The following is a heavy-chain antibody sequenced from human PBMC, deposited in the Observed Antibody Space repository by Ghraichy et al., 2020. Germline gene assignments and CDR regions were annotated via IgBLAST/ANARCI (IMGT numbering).Heavy chain of an antibody. D-gene: IGHD6-19*01. CDR3: ARGRPQDVDSSGWYPLRNYYYYGMDV. CDR1: GFTFSSYA. J-gene: IGHJ6*02. Sequence: GGSLRLSCAASGFTFSSYAMHWVRQAPGKGLEYVSAISSNGGSTYYANSVKGRFTISRDNSKNTLYLQMGSLRAEDMAVYYCARGRPQDVDSSGWYPLRNYYYYGMDVWGQGTTVTVSS. CDR2: ISSNGGST. V-gene: IGHV3-64*01.